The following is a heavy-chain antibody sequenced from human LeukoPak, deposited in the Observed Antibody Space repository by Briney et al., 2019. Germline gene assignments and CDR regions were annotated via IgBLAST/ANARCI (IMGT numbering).Heavy chain of an antibody. CDR3: AKDISDILTGLDY. D-gene: IGHD3-9*01. J-gene: IGHJ4*02. Sequence: GGSLRLSCAASGFTFSSYSMNWVRQAPGKGLEWVSSISSSSSYIYYADSVKGRFTISRDNAKNSLYLQMNSLRAEDTALYYCAKDISDILTGLDYWGQGTLVTVSS. CDR2: ISSSSSYI. CDR1: GFTFSSYS. V-gene: IGHV3-21*04.